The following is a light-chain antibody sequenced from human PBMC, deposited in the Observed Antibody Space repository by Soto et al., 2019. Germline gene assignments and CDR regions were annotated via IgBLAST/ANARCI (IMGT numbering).Light chain of an antibody. CDR1: QSVSSY. J-gene: IGKJ1*01. V-gene: IGKV3-11*01. CDR3: QHRMNWPLT. CDR2: DAS. Sequence: EIVMTQSPATLSVSPGERATLSCRASQSVSSYLLWYQQKRGQAPRLLIYDASNRATGIPARFSGSGSGTDFTLTISSLEPEDFAVYYCQHRMNWPLTFGQGTKVDIK.